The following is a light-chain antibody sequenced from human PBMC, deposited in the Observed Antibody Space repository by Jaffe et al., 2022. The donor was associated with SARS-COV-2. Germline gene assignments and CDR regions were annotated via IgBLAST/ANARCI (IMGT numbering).Light chain of an antibody. Sequence: DIVMTQSPDSLAVSLGERATINCKSSQSVLYSSNNKNYLAWYQHKPGQPPRLLIYWASARESGVPDRFSGSGSGTDFTLTIGSLQAEDVAVYYCQQYYSIPHTFGQGTKLEIK. J-gene: IGKJ2*01. V-gene: IGKV4-1*01. CDR2: WAS. CDR1: QSVLYSSNNKNY. CDR3: QQYYSIPHT.